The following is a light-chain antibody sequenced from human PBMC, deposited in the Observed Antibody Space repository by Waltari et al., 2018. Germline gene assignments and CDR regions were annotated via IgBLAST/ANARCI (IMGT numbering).Light chain of an antibody. Sequence: QSALTQPASVSGSPGQSITISCTGTTSDVGYYNLVSWYQQHPGKAPKPLIYEVTKRPSGFSDRFSGSKSGHTASLTISGLQAEDEANYYCCSYALSGAVVFGGGTKLTVL. J-gene: IGLJ2*01. CDR1: TSDVGYYNL. CDR3: CSYALSGAVV. V-gene: IGLV2-23*02. CDR2: EVT.